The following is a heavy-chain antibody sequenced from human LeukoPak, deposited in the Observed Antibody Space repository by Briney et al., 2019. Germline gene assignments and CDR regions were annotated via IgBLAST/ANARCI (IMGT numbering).Heavy chain of an antibody. V-gene: IGHV3-30*18. Sequence: PGTSLRLSCAASGFTFSSYTMHWVRQAPDKGPEWVAVISYGGSQIYYADSVKGRFTISRDNSKNTLYLQMNSLRAEDTAVFFCAKKQSMVRGVSTGVAMDVWGQGTTVTVSS. J-gene: IGHJ6*02. CDR3: AKKQSMVRGVSTGVAMDV. CDR1: GFTFSSYT. D-gene: IGHD3-10*01. CDR2: ISYGGSQI.